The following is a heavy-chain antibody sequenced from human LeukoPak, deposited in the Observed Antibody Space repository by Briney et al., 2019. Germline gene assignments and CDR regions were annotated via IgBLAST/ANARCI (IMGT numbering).Heavy chain of an antibody. V-gene: IGHV4-4*07. J-gene: IGHJ6*02. CDR3: ARDYPYYGMDV. Sequence: SETLSLTCTVSGGSISSYYWSWIRQPAGKGLEWIGRIYASESTNYNRSLKSRVTMSVDTSKSQFSLKLTSVTAADTAVYYCARDYPYYGMDVWGQGTTVTVSS. CDR2: IYASEST. CDR1: GGSISSYY.